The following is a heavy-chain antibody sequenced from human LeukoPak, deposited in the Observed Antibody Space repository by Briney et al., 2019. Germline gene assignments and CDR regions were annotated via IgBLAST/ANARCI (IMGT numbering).Heavy chain of an antibody. CDR1: GGSISSSNW. Sequence: SETLSLTCAVSGGSISSSNWRSWVRQPPGKGLEWIGEIYYSGSTYYNPSLKSQVTISVDTSKNQFSLKLSSVTAADTAVYYCARESGSYYYYYYYMDVWGKGTTVTISS. D-gene: IGHD1-26*01. V-gene: IGHV4-4*02. J-gene: IGHJ6*03. CDR3: ARESGSYYYYYYYMDV. CDR2: IYYSGST.